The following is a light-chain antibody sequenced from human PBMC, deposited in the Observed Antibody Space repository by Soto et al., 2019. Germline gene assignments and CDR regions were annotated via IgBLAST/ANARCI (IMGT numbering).Light chain of an antibody. CDR2: GAS. V-gene: IGKV3-20*01. J-gene: IGKJ1*01. Sequence: EIVLTQSPGTLSLSPGERATLSCRASQSVSSNYLGWFQQKPGQAPRLLIFGASYRDTGIPDRFSGSGSGTDFTLTISRLEPEDFAMYYCKKYGSSLGTFAQGTRVDIK. CDR1: QSVSSNY. CDR3: KKYGSSLGT.